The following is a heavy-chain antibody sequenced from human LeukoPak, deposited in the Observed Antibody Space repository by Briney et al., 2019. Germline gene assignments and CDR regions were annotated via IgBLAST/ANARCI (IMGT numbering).Heavy chain of an antibody. Sequence: SETLSLTCAVYGGSFSGYYWSWIRQPPGKGLEWIGEINHSGSTNYNPSLKSRVTISVDTSKNQFSLKLSSVTAADTAVYYCARDTAMARGYFDYWGQGTLVTVSS. CDR1: GGSFSGYY. CDR2: INHSGST. CDR3: ARDTAMARGYFDY. V-gene: IGHV4-34*01. D-gene: IGHD5-18*01. J-gene: IGHJ4*02.